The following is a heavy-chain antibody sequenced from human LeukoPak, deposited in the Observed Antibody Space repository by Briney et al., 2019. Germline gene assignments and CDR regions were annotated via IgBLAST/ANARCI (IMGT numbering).Heavy chain of an antibody. Sequence: GGSLRLSCAASGFTFSLYWMSWVRQAPGEGLEWVANINEDGSQKNYVDSVKGRFTISRDNAKNSLYLQMNSLRAEDTAVYYCARDIPRGTSTLDYWGQGTLVTVSS. V-gene: IGHV3-7*01. J-gene: IGHJ4*02. CDR3: ARDIPRGTSTLDY. CDR2: INEDGSQK. D-gene: IGHD1-7*01. CDR1: GFTFSLYW.